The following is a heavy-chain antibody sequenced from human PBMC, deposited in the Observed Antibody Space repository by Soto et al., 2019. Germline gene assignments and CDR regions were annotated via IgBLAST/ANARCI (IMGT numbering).Heavy chain of an antibody. CDR1: GGTFSSYA. V-gene: IGHV1-69*01. Sequence: QVQLVQSGAEVKKPGSSVKVSCKASGGTFSSYAISWVRQAPGQGLEWMGGIIPIFGTANYAQKFQGRVTITADESTSTAYMELSSLRSEDKAVYYCARTYYDYVWGSYRTPMYYFDYWGQGTLVTVSS. J-gene: IGHJ4*02. D-gene: IGHD3-16*02. CDR3: ARTYYDYVWGSYRTPMYYFDY. CDR2: IIPIFGTA.